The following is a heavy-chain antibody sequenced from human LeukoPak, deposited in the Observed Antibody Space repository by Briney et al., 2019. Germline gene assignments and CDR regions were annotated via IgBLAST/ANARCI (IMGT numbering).Heavy chain of an antibody. D-gene: IGHD3-3*01. V-gene: IGHV1-46*01. CDR3: ARGNHDHHDY. Sequence: GASVKVSCKASGYTFTSYYIHWVRQAPGQGLGWMGLINPSGGSTSYAQKFQGRVTMTRDTSTSTVYMELSSLRSEDTAVYYCARGNHDHHDYWGQGTLVTVSS. CDR1: GYTFTSYY. J-gene: IGHJ4*02. CDR2: INPSGGST.